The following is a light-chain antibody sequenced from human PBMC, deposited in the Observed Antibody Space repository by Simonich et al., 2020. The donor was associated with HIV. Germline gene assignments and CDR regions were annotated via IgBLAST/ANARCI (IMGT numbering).Light chain of an antibody. Sequence: QSVLTQPPSASGTPGQRVTISCSGSSSNIGSNYVYWYQQLPGTAPKLLIYKNKQLPSVVPDRFSGSKSGTSASLAISGLRSEDEADYYCAAWDDSLSGWVFGGGTKLTVL. J-gene: IGLJ3*02. CDR3: AAWDDSLSGWV. CDR2: KNK. CDR1: SSNIGSNY. V-gene: IGLV1-47*01.